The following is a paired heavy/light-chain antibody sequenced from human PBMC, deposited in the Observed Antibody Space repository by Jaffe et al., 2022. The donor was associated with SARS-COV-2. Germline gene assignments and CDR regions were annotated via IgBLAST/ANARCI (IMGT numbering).Heavy chain of an antibody. Sequence: QVQLVESGGGVVQPGRSLRLSCAASGFSFSGYAIHWVRQAPGKGLEWVALISYDGTNKYYADSVKGRFTISRDNSKNTLYLQMNSLRGDDTAVYFCARESSSWYDADLWGQGTLVTVSS. CDR1: GFSFSGYA. CDR3: ARESSSWYDADL. CDR2: ISYDGTNK. J-gene: IGHJ5*02. D-gene: IGHD6-13*01. V-gene: IGHV3-30-3*01.
Light chain of an antibody. CDR1: SSDVGGYNY. Sequence: QSALTQPRSVSGSPGQSVTISCTGTSSDVGGYNYVSWYQQHPGKAPKLMIHDVSKRPSGVPDRFSGSKSGNTASLTISGLQAEDEADYYCCSYAPSHTWVFGGGTKVTVL. CDR3: CSYAPSHTWV. CDR2: DVS. J-gene: IGLJ3*02. V-gene: IGLV2-11*01.